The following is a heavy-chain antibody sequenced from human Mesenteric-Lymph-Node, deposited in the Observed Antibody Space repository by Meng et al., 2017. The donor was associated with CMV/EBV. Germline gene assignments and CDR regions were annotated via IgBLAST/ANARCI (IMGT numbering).Heavy chain of an antibody. CDR2: IYYSGST. CDR3: ALDILTGYYIY. Sequence: SETLSLTCTVSGGSISSGDDYWSWIRQPPGKGLEWIGYIYYSGSTYYNPSLKSRVTISVDTSKNQFSLKLSSVTAADTAVYYCALDILTGYYIYWGQGTLVTVSS. CDR1: GGSISSGDDY. V-gene: IGHV4-30-4*08. J-gene: IGHJ4*02. D-gene: IGHD3-9*01.